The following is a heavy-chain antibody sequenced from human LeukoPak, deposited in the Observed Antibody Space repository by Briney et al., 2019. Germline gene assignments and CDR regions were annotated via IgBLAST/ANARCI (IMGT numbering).Heavy chain of an antibody. CDR2: INPNSGGT. V-gene: IGHV1-2*04. D-gene: IGHD3-3*02. CDR3: ARVRLADERAWAY. Sequence: GASVKVSCKASGYTFTGYYMHWVRQAPGQGLEWMGWINPNSGGTNYAQKFQGWVTMTRDTSISTAYMELSRLRSDDTAVYFCARVRLADERAWAYWGQGTLVTVSS. CDR1: GYTFTGYY. J-gene: IGHJ4*02.